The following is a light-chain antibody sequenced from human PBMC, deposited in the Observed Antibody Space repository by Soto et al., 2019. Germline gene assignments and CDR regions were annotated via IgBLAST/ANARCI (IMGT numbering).Light chain of an antibody. CDR2: EID. Sequence: QSVLTQPASVSGSPGQSITISCTGTNNDVGGHMYVSWYQHQAGKVPKLIIYEIDNRPSGVSDRFSGSKSGNTASLTISGLQSEDEADYYCAAWDDSLNGLLFGGGTKLTVL. V-gene: IGLV2-14*01. J-gene: IGLJ2*01. CDR1: NNDVGGHMY. CDR3: AAWDDSLNGLL.